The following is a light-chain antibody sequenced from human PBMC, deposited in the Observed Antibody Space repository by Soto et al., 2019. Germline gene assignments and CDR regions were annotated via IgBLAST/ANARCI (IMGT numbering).Light chain of an antibody. J-gene: IGLJ2*01. CDR1: SSDVGGYNY. CDR3: SSYAGSNNFVV. V-gene: IGLV2-8*01. Sequence: QSVLTQPPSASGSTGQSVTISCTGTSSDVGGYNYVSWYQQHPGKAPKLMIYEVSKRPSGVTDRFSGSKSGNTASLTVSGLQAEDEADYYCSSYAGSNNFVVFGGGTKLTVL. CDR2: EVS.